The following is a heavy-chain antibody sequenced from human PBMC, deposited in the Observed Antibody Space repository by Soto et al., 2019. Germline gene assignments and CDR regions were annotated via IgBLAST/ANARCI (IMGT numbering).Heavy chain of an antibody. D-gene: IGHD2-21*02. CDR1: GFTFSSYA. J-gene: IGHJ6*02. CDR3: VKGRRGVVVTASPPDV. CDR2: ISSNGGST. V-gene: IGHV3-64D*08. Sequence: EVQLVESGGGLVQPGGSLRLSCSASGFTFSSYAMHWVRQAPGKGLEYVSAISSNGGSTYYADSVKGRFTISRDNSKNTLYLQMSSLRAEDTAVYYCVKGRRGVVVTASPPDVWGQGTTVTVSS.